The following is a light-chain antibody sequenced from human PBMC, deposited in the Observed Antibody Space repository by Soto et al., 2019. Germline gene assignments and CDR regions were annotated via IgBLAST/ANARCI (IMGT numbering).Light chain of an antibody. CDR1: QSVSSN. V-gene: IGKV3-15*01. J-gene: IGKJ1*01. CDR3: QQYNNWPPTWT. Sequence: EIVMTQSPATLSVSPGERATLSCRASQSVSSNLAWYQQKPGQGPRLLIYGASTRATGIPARFSGSGSGTEFTLTISSLQSEDFALYYCQQYNNWPPTWTFGQGTKVEIK. CDR2: GAS.